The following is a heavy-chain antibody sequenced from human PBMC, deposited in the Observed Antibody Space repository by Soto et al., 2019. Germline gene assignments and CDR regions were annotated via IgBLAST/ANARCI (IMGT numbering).Heavy chain of an antibody. D-gene: IGHD6-13*01. V-gene: IGHV3-23*01. Sequence: GGSLRLSCAASGFTFSSYAMSWVRQAPGKGLEWVSAISGSGGSTYYADSVKGRFTISRDNSKNTLYLQMNSLRVEDTALYYCAKADYSYSWAPGDYWGQGTLVTVSS. CDR1: GFTFSSYA. CDR2: ISGSGGST. CDR3: AKADYSYSWAPGDY. J-gene: IGHJ4*02.